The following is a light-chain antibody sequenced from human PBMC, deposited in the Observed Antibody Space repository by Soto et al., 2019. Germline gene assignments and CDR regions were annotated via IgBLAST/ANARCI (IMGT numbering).Light chain of an antibody. CDR2: EVN. V-gene: IGLV2-18*02. Sequence: QSVLTQPPSASGSPGQSVTISCTGTSSDVGSYNRVSWYQQPPGTAPKLMIYEVNNRPSGVPDRFSGSKSGNTASLTISGLQAEDEADYYCSSYTSSSTYVFGTGTKVTVL. CDR3: SSYTSSSTYV. J-gene: IGLJ1*01. CDR1: SSDVGSYNR.